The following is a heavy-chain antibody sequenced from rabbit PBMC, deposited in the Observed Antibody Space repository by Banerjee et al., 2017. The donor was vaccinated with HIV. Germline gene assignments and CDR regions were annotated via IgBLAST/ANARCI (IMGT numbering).Heavy chain of an antibody. J-gene: IGHJ4*01. V-gene: IGHV1S45*01. CDR2: INTGSRNA. D-gene: IGHD4-1*01. Sequence: QEQVEESGGDLVKPEGSLTLTCTASGFSFSNIYYMCWVRQAPGKGLEWIGCINTGSRNAYYASWVISRFTISKTSSTTVALHMTSLTAADTATYFCARDRGDWGYYFTLWGPGTLVTVS. CDR1: GFSFSNIYY. CDR3: ARDRGDWGYYFTL.